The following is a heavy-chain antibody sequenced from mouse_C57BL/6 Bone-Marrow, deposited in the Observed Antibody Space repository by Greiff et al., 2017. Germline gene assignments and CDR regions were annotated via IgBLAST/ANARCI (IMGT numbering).Heavy chain of an antibody. J-gene: IGHJ2*01. D-gene: IGHD1-1*01. CDR3: TLITTVVAPFDY. Sequence: VQLKQSGTVLARPGASVKMSCKTSGYTFTSYWMHWVKQRPGQGLEWIGAIYPGNSDTSYNQKFKGKAKLTAVTSASTAYMELSSLTNEDSAVYYCTLITTVVAPFDYWGQGTTLTVSS. V-gene: IGHV1-5*01. CDR2: IYPGNSDT. CDR1: GYTFTSYW.